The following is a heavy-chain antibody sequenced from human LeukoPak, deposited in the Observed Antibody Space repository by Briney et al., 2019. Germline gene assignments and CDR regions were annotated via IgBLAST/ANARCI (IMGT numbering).Heavy chain of an antibody. V-gene: IGHV5-51*01. CDR2: IYPGDSDT. CDR1: GYSFTSYW. D-gene: IGHD6-19*01. Sequence: GESLKISCKGSGYSFTSYWIGWVRQMPGKGLEWMGIIYPGDSDTRYSPSFQGQVTISADKSISTAYLQWSSLKASDTAMYYCGRSGRSLAVDFDYWGKGTLVTVSS. CDR3: GRSGRSLAVDFDY. J-gene: IGHJ4*02.